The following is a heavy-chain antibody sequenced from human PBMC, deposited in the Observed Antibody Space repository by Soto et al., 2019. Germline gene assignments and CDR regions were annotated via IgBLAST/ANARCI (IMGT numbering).Heavy chain of an antibody. J-gene: IGHJ4*02. CDR1: GFSFSNNGVG. CDR3: AYRFLSGVGDY. CDR2: IYWDDDK. Sequence: QITLKESGPTLVKPTQTLTLTCTFSGFSFSNNGVGVAWIRQPPGGALEWLALIYWDDDKKYNPSLRSRLSITRDTSKNLVLFTMSNMDPVDTATYYCAYRFLSGVGDYWGPGTLVTVSS. D-gene: IGHD3-3*01. V-gene: IGHV2-5*02.